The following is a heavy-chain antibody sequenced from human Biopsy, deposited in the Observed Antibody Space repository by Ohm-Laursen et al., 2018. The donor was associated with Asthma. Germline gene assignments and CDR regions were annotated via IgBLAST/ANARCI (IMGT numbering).Heavy chain of an antibody. CDR2: ISYDGSNK. J-gene: IGHJ4*02. V-gene: IGHV3-30-3*01. Sequence: SLRLSCAASGFTFSSYAMHWVRQAPGKGLEWVAVISYDGSNKYYADSVKGRFTISRDNSKNTLYLQMNSLRAEDTAVYYCAREGIAVAHFDYWGPGTLVTVSS. D-gene: IGHD6-19*01. CDR3: AREGIAVAHFDY. CDR1: GFTFSSYA.